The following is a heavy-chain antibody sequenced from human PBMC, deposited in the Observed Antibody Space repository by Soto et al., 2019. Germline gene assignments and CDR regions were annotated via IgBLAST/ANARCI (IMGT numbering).Heavy chain of an antibody. CDR1: GGTFSSYA. J-gene: IGHJ4*02. D-gene: IGHD3-22*01. V-gene: IGHV1-69*13. CDR3: ARGIDYYDSSGYYLAGRFDY. CDR2: IIPIFGTA. Sequence: ASVKVSCKASGGTFSSYAISWLRQAPGQGLEWMGGIIPIFGTANYAQKFQGRVTITADESTSTAYMELSSLRSEDTAVYYCARGIDYYDSSGYYLAGRFDYWGQGTLVTVSS.